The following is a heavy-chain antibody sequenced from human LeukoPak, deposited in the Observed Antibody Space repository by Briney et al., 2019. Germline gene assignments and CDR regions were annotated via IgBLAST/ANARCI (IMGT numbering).Heavy chain of an antibody. CDR3: ARVAAAGTNWFDP. J-gene: IGHJ5*02. Sequence: PGGSLRLSCAASGFTVSSNYMSWVRQAPGKGLEWVSVIYSGGSTYYADSVKGRFTISRDNSKNTLYLQMNSLRAEDTAVYYCARVAAAGTNWFDPWGQGTLVTVSS. D-gene: IGHD6-13*01. CDR2: IYSGGST. CDR1: GFTVSSNY. V-gene: IGHV3-53*01.